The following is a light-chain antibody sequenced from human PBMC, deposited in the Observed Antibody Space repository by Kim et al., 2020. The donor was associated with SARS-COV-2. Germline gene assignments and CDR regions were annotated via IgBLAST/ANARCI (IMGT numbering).Light chain of an antibody. CDR2: SDS. J-gene: IGLJ3*02. CDR3: QAWDNNNGV. Sequence: VSPGQTASITCSGDRLGDKYASWYQQKPGQSPVLVIYSDSRRPSGIPERFSGSNSGNTATLTISGTQAIDEADYYCQAWDNNNGVFGGGTQLTVL. CDR1: RLGDKY. V-gene: IGLV3-1*01.